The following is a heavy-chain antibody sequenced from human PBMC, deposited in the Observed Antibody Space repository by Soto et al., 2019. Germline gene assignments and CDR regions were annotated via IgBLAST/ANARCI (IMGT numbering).Heavy chain of an antibody. J-gene: IGHJ3*02. V-gene: IGHV3-23*01. CDR1: GFTFINYA. Sequence: EVQLLESGGGLVQPGGPLRLSCAASGFTFINYAMSWVRQAPGKGLEWVATIRGSGGNTHYADSVKRRFTTSRDNSENTVYLQTNSLRAEDTAVYYCARVKAQILSSGWYGGDDIWGHGTMVTVSS. D-gene: IGHD6-19*01. CDR2: IRGSGGNT. CDR3: ARVKAQILSSGWYGGDDI.